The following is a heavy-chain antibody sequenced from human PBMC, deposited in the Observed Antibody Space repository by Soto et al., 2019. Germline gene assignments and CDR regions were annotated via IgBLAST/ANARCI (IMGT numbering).Heavy chain of an antibody. V-gene: IGHV4-59*01. Sequence: SETLSLTCTVSGGSISSYYWSWIRQPPGKGLEWIGYIYYSGSTNYNPSLKSRVTISVDTSKNQFSLKLSSVTAADTAVYYCARELAPAAPYYYYYYMDVWGKGTTVTVSS. J-gene: IGHJ6*03. CDR2: IYYSGST. CDR1: GGSISSYY. D-gene: IGHD2-2*01. CDR3: ARELAPAAPYYYYYYMDV.